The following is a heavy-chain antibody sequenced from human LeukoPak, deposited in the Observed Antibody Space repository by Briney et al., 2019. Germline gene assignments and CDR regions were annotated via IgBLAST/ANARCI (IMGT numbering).Heavy chain of an antibody. D-gene: IGHD5-18*01. CDR2: SRGKAYGGTT. J-gene: IGHJ4*02. V-gene: IGHV3-49*04. Sequence: PGGSLRLSCTASGFTFGDYAMSWVRQAPGRGLEWVGFSRGKAYGGTTEYGASVKVRFTISRDDSKSIAYLQMNSLKTDDTAVYYCARRGYDYGYLDYWGQGTLVTVSS. CDR1: GFTFGDYA. CDR3: ARRGYDYGYLDY.